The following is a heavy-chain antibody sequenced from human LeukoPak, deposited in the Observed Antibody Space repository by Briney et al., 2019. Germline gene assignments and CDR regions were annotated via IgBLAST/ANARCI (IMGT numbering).Heavy chain of an antibody. J-gene: IGHJ4*02. Sequence: GGSLRLSCAASGFTVSSNYMNWVRQAPGKGLEWVSVIYSGGSTYYADSMKGRFTISRDNSKNTLYLQMNSLRAEDTAVYYCARAYSGSSPPDYWGQGTLVTVSS. CDR1: GFTVSSNY. V-gene: IGHV3-53*01. CDR2: IYSGGST. CDR3: ARAYSGSSPPDY. D-gene: IGHD1-26*01.